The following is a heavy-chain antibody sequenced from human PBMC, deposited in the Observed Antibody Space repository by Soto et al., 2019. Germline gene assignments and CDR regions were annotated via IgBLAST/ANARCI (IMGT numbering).Heavy chain of an antibody. J-gene: IGHJ4*02. CDR3: ARGIVVVPAAMFDY. D-gene: IGHD2-2*01. Sequence: SETLSLTCTVSGGSISSGGYYWSWIRQHPGKGLEWIGYIYYSGSTYYNTSLKSRVTISVDTSKNQFSLKLRSVTAADTAVYYCARGIVVVPAAMFDYWGQGTLVTVSS. CDR2: IYYSGST. V-gene: IGHV4-31*03. CDR1: GGSISSGGYY.